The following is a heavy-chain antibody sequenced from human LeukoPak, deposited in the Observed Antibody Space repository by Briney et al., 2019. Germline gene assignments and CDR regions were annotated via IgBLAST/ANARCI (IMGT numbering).Heavy chain of an antibody. J-gene: IGHJ5*02. V-gene: IGHV4-39*07. CDR1: GGAISSRSYY. CDR2: IDYSGST. D-gene: IGHD6-19*01. Sequence: PSETLSLTCIVSGGAISSRSYYWGWIRQPPGKGLEWIGSIDYSGSTYYNPSLKSRVTISVDTSKNQFSLKLSSVTAADAAVYYCARDISLKYSSGWYLLNWFDPWGQGTLVTVSS. CDR3: ARDISLKYSSGWYLLNWFDP.